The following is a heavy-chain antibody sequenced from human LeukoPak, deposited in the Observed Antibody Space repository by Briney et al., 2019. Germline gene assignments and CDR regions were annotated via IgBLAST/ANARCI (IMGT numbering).Heavy chain of an antibody. Sequence: GRSLRLSCAASGFTFSSYGMHWVRQAPGKGLEWVAVISYDGSNKYYADSVKGRFTISRDNSKNTLYLQMNSLRAEDTAVYYCTTGFFMSWGQGTLVTVSS. J-gene: IGHJ4*02. V-gene: IGHV3-30*03. D-gene: IGHD3-16*01. CDR1: GFTFSSYG. CDR3: TTGFFMS. CDR2: ISYDGSNK.